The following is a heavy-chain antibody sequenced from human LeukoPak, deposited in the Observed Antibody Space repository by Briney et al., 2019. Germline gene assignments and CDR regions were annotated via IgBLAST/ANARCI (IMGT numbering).Heavy chain of an antibody. D-gene: IGHD5-18*01. CDR3: ARTANTAMVTAFDI. CDR2: IYYSGST. Sequence: SETLSLTCTVSGGSISSYYWSWIRQPPGKGLEWIGYIYYSGSTNYNPSLKSRVTISVDTSKNQFSLKLSSVTAADTAMYYCARTANTAMVTAFDIWGQGTMVTVSS. CDR1: GGSISSYY. V-gene: IGHV4-59*12. J-gene: IGHJ3*02.